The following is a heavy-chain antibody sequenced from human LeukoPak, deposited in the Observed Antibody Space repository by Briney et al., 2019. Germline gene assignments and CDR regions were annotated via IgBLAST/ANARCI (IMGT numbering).Heavy chain of an antibody. CDR1: GFTFSNYD. CDR3: AVVTSSSIS. Sequence: GGSLRLSCAASGFTFSNYDMHWVRQATGRGLEWVSAIGSAGDIYYLGSVKGRFTISRENAKNSLYLQMNSLRPGDTALYYCAVVTSSSISWGQGTQVTVSS. D-gene: IGHD2-21*02. V-gene: IGHV3-13*01. CDR2: IGSAGDI. J-gene: IGHJ5*02.